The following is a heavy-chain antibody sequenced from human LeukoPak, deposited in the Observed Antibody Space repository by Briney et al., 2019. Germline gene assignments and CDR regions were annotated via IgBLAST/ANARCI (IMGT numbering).Heavy chain of an antibody. CDR3: ARKYPDHWFDP. J-gene: IGHJ5*02. D-gene: IGHD2/OR15-2a*01. Sequence: PSETLSLTCTVSGDSISSGGYYWSWIRQHPGKGLEWIGYIYYSGSTYYNPSLKSRVTISVDTSKNQFSLKLRSVTAADTAVYYCARKYPDHWFDPWGQGTLVTVSS. CDR2: IYYSGST. CDR1: GDSISSGGYY. V-gene: IGHV4-30-4*08.